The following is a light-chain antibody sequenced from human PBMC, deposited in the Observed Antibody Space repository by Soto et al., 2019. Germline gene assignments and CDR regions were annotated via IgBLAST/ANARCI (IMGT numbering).Light chain of an antibody. Sequence: EIVMTQSQATLTVSPGERATLSCRASQSVSSNLAWYQQQPGQAPRLLIYGASTSATGIPARFSGSGSGTEFTLTISSLQAEDFAVYYCQQYNNWPRTFGQGNKLEIK. CDR1: QSVSSN. CDR2: GAS. V-gene: IGKV3-15*01. J-gene: IGKJ2*01. CDR3: QQYNNWPRT.